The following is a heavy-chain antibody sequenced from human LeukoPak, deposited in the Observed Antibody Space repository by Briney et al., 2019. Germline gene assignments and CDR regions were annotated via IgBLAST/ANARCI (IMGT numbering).Heavy chain of an antibody. CDR2: IRSKANSYAT. CDR1: GFTFSGSA. Sequence: GGSLRLSCAASGFTFSGSAMHWVRQASGKGLEWVGRIRSKANSYATAYAASVKGRFTISRDDSKNTAYLQMNGLKTEDTAVYYCTSLYYYDSSGYYRAFYYYGMDVWGQGTTVTVSS. V-gene: IGHV3-73*01. J-gene: IGHJ6*02. CDR3: TSLYYYDSSGYYRAFYYYGMDV. D-gene: IGHD3-22*01.